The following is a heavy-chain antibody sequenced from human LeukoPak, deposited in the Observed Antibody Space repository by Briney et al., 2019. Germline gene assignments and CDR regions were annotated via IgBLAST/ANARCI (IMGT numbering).Heavy chain of an antibody. CDR1: GGSISSYY. Sequence: SETQSLICTFSGGSISSYYWIWIRQPPGKGLEWIGYIYYSGSTNYNPSLKSRVTISVDTSKNQFSLKLSSVTAADTAVYYCARQSVYGGWAPHAFDIWGQGTMVTVSS. D-gene: IGHD4-23*01. CDR3: ARQSVYGGWAPHAFDI. V-gene: IGHV4-59*08. CDR2: IYYSGST. J-gene: IGHJ3*02.